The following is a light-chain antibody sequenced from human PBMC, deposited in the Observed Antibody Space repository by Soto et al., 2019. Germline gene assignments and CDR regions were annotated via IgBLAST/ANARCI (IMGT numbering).Light chain of an antibody. CDR3: QQRSNWQIT. CDR1: QSVSSRY. Sequence: PGERVTLSCRASQSVSSRYLTWSQHKPGQAPRLLMYGASTRATGIPARFSGSGSGTDFTLTISSLPPEDFAVYYCQQRSNWQITFGQGTRLEIK. V-gene: IGKV3D-20*02. CDR2: GAS. J-gene: IGKJ5*01.